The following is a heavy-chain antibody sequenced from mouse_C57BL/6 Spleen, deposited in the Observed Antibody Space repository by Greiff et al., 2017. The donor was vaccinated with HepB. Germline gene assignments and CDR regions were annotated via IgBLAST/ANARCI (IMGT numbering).Heavy chain of an antibody. CDR3: ARRGITTVVEYDFDY. CDR2: ISSGGSYT. V-gene: IGHV5-6*01. Sequence: VQLKESGGDLVKPGGSLKLSCAASGFTFSSYGMSWVRQTPDKRLEWVATISSGGSYTYYPDSVKGRFTISRDNAKNTLYLQLSRLKSEDTAMYYGARRGITTVVEYDFDYWGQGTTRTVSS. D-gene: IGHD1-1*01. J-gene: IGHJ2*01. CDR1: GFTFSSYG.